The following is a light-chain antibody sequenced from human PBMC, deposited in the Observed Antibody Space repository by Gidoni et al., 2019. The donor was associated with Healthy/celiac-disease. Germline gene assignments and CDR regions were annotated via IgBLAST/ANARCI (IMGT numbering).Light chain of an antibody. Sequence: EIVMTQSPATLSVSPGERATLSCRASQSVSSNLAWYQQQPGKAPRLLIYGASTRATGIPARFSGSGSGTEFTLTISSLQSEDFAVYYCQQYNNWPPWTFGQXTKVEIK. J-gene: IGKJ1*01. CDR2: GAS. V-gene: IGKV3-15*01. CDR3: QQYNNWPPWT. CDR1: QSVSSN.